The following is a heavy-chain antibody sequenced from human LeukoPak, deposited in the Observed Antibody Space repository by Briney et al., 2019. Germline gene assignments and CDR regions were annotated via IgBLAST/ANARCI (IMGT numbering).Heavy chain of an antibody. V-gene: IGHV4-34*01. CDR3: TRQSGTVTPIDY. J-gene: IGHJ4*02. CDR2: IHRSGTT. D-gene: IGHD4-17*01. Sequence: PSETLSLTCTIRGGSINGYSWSWIRQTPGKGLEWIGEIHRSGTTNYRPSLKSRVTISFDKSKNQFSLTLTSVTAADTAVYYCTRQSGTVTPIDYWGQGTLVTVSS. CDR1: GGSINGYS.